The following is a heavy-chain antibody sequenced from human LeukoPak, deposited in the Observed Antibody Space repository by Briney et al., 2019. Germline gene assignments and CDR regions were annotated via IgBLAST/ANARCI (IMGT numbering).Heavy chain of an antibody. D-gene: IGHD3-10*01. Sequence: ASVKVSCKASGYTFTSYGISWVRQAPGQGLEWMGWISAYKGNTNYAQKLQGRATMTTDTSTSTDYMELRSLRSDATAVYSCERGPQYYYGSGRNPNAFDIWGQGTMVTVSS. CDR1: GYTFTSYG. CDR3: ERGPQYYYGSGRNPNAFDI. J-gene: IGHJ3*02. V-gene: IGHV1-18*01. CDR2: ISAYKGNT.